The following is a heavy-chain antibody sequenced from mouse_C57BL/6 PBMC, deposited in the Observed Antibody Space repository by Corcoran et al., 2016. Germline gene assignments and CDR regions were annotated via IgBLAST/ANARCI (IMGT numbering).Heavy chain of an antibody. CDR3: ATADSSGSWFAY. D-gene: IGHD3-2*02. CDR2: INTYSGVP. Sequence: QIQLVQSGPELKKPGETVKISCKASGYTFTTYGMSWVKQAPGKGLKWMGWINTYSGVPTYADDFKGRFAFSLETSASTAYLQINNLKNEDTATYFCATADSSGSWFAYWGQGTLVTVSA. J-gene: IGHJ3*01. V-gene: IGHV9-3*01. CDR1: GYTFTTYG.